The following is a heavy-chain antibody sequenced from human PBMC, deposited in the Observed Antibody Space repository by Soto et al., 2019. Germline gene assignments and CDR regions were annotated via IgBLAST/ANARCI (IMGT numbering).Heavy chain of an antibody. CDR1: GYTFTRYG. V-gene: IGHV1-18*01. CDR3: AKNGQPPYYYYGLDV. D-gene: IGHD2-8*01. Sequence: ASVKVSCKASGYTFTRYGISWVRQAPGQGLGWMGWISGYNGDANYAQRFQGRVSMTIDTSTTTAYMELRTLTPDDTAVYYCAKNGQPPYYYYGLDVWGQGTTVTVS. J-gene: IGHJ6*02. CDR2: ISGYNGDA.